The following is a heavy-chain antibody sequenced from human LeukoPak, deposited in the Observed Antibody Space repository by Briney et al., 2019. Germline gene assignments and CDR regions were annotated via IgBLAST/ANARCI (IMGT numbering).Heavy chain of an antibody. D-gene: IGHD3-9*01. CDR2: ISSGSYI. V-gene: IGHV3-21*01. CDR1: GFAFSSYN. Sequence: PGGSLRLSCAASGFAFSSYNMNWVRQAPGKGLEWVSSISSGSYIYYADSVKGRFTISRDNAKNSLYLQMNSLRAEDTAVYYCAREGAVDFDWTHAFDIWGQGTMVTVSP. CDR3: AREGAVDFDWTHAFDI. J-gene: IGHJ3*02.